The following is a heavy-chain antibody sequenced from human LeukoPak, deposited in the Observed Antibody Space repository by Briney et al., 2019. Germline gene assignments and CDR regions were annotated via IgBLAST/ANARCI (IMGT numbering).Heavy chain of an antibody. J-gene: IGHJ4*02. V-gene: IGHV4-61*02. Sequence: PSQTLSLTCTVSGGSISSGSYCWSWIRQPAGGGLEWIGRVHNSGSTNYHPSLRSRVTLSEDVSKSQFYLRLTSVTAADTAVYYCARDGGGNRNFDYWGQGTLVTVSS. D-gene: IGHD4-23*01. CDR2: VHNSGST. CDR3: ARDGGGNRNFDY. CDR1: GGSISSGSYC.